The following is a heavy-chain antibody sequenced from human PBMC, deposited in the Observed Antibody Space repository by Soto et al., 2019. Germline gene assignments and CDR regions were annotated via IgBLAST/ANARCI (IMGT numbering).Heavy chain of an antibody. CDR3: TRDLGTGYGMDF. CDR1: GFTLSSYS. V-gene: IGHV3-48*02. Sequence: GGSLRLSCAASGFTLSSYSMNWVRQAPGKGLEWVSYLSSGMRYIYYAAPVKGRFTISRDSAKNSLYLQMNSLRDEDTAVYYCTRDLGTGYGMDFWGQGLSVTLSS. D-gene: IGHD1-1*01. CDR2: LSSGMRYI. J-gene: IGHJ6*02.